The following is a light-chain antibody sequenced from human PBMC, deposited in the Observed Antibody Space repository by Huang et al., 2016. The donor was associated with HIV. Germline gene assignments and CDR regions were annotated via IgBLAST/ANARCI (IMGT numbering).Light chain of an antibody. V-gene: IGKV3-20*01. CDR1: QSVSFTY. J-gene: IGKJ2*01. Sequence: EIVLTQSPGTLSLSPGGRATLSCRASQSVSFTYLAWYQQKLGQAPRLLIYGASSRATGIPDRFSGRGSGTDFSLTITRLEPEDVAVYYCQQYGNSPYTCGQGTKLEIK. CDR3: QQYGNSPYT. CDR2: GAS.